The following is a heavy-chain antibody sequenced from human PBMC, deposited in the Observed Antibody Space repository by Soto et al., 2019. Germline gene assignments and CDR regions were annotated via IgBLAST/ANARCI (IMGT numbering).Heavy chain of an antibody. CDR1: GFTFSSHD. CDR2: IGTAGGT. V-gene: IGHV3-13*01. CDR3: AREVADPGMWYFDL. Sequence: EVQLVESGGGLVQPGGSLRLSCVDSGFTFSSHDMHWVRQVTGKGLEWVSGIGTAGGTNYADSVKGRFTIARENANNSLNLQMSSLRAGDTAVYYCAREVADPGMWYFDLWGRGTLVTVSS. D-gene: IGHD6-19*01. J-gene: IGHJ2*01.